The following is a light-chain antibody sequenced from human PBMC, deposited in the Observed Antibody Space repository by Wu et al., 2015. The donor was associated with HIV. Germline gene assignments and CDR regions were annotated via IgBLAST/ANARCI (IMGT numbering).Light chain of an antibody. CDR2: GAS. CDR1: QIVSGSY. CDR3: QQRGNWPLFS. V-gene: IGKV3D-20*02. Sequence: EIVLTQSPGTLSLSPGERATLSCRASQIVSGSYLAWYQQTPGQSPRLLIYGASSRATGIPDRFSGSGSGTDFTLTISRLEPEDFAVYYCQQRGNWPLFSFGPGTKVDIK. J-gene: IGKJ3*01.